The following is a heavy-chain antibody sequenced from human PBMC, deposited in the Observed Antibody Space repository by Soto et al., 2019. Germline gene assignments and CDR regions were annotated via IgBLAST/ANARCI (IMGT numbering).Heavy chain of an antibody. CDR1: GFTFSSYG. J-gene: IGHJ6*03. CDR3: ARGLYYDYIWGSSNILIHMDV. D-gene: IGHD3-16*01. V-gene: IGHV3-33*01. Sequence: QVQLVESGGGVVQPGRSLRLSCAASGFTFSSYGMHWVRQAPGKGLEWVAVIWYDGSNKYYADSVKGRFTISRDNSKNTLYLQMNSLRAEDTAVYYCARGLYYDYIWGSSNILIHMDVWGKGTTVTVSS. CDR2: IWYDGSNK.